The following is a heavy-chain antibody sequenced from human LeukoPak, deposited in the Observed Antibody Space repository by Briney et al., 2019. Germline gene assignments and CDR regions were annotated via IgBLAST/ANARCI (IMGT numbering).Heavy chain of an antibody. D-gene: IGHD3-3*01. J-gene: IGHJ4*02. Sequence: SETLSLTCTVSGGSISSSSYHWGWIRQPPGKGLEWIGSIYYSGSTYYNPSLKSRVTISVDTSKNQFSLKLSSVTAADTAVYYCARQGNDFWSGYPYYFDYWGQGTLVTVSS. CDR3: ARQGNDFWSGYPYYFDY. V-gene: IGHV4-39*01. CDR1: GGSISSSSYH. CDR2: IYYSGST.